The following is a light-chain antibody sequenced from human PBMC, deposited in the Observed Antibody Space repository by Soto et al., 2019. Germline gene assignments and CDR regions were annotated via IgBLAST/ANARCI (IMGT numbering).Light chain of an antibody. Sequence: EIVLTQSPGTLSLSPGERATLSCRASQSLNSNYLAWHQQKPGQAPRLLIYDTFSRATGIPDRFSGSGSGTDFTLTISRLEPEDFATYFCQQYDKYSTFGHGTKVDVK. CDR1: QSLNSNY. CDR3: QQYDKYST. J-gene: IGKJ1*01. V-gene: IGKV3-20*01. CDR2: DTF.